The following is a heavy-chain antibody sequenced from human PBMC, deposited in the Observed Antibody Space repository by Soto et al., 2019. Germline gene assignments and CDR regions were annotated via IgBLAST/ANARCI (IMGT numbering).Heavy chain of an antibody. V-gene: IGHV3-48*02. J-gene: IGHJ3*02. CDR1: GFTFSSYS. CDR2: ISSSSSTI. Sequence: EVQLVESGGGLVQPGGSLRLSCAASGFTFSSYSMNWVRQAPGKGLEWVSYISSSSSTIYYADSVKGRFIICRDNAKNSLYLQMNSLRDEDTAVYYCARGPHSCGGYDAFDIWGQGTMVTVSS. CDR3: ARGPHSCGGYDAFDI. D-gene: IGHD6-19*01.